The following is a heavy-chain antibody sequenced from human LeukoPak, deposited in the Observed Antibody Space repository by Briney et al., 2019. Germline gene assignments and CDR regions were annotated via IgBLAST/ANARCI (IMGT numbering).Heavy chain of an antibody. CDR3: AKGVNTMVRGVDYYYYYMDV. D-gene: IGHD3-10*01. CDR1: GFTFSSYG. J-gene: IGHJ6*03. Sequence: QPGGTLRLPCATSGFTFSSYGMSWVRQAPGKGLEWVSAVSGSGGSTYYADSVKGRFTISRDNSKNTLYLQMNSLRAEDTAVYYCAKGVNTMVRGVDYYYYYMDVWGKGTTVTISS. CDR2: VSGSGGST. V-gene: IGHV3-23*01.